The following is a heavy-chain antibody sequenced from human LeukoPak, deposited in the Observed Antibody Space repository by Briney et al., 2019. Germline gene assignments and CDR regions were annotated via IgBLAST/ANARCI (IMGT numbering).Heavy chain of an antibody. D-gene: IGHD3-16*01. J-gene: IGHJ4*02. V-gene: IGHV3-21*01. CDR3: ARDGGLLGY. CDR2: ISSSSSYI. Sequence: PGESLRLSCAGSGFDFRTYAMNWVRQAPGKGLEWVSSISSSSSYIYYADSVKGRFTISRDNAKNSLYLQMNSLRADDTAVYYCARDGGLLGYWGQGTLVTVSS. CDR1: GFDFRTYA.